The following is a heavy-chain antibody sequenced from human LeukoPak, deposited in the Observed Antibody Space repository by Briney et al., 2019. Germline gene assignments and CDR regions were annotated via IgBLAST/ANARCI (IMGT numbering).Heavy chain of an antibody. D-gene: IGHD2-8*01. Sequence: GSLRLSCAASGFSFSDAWMTWVRQAPGKGLEWVSSISSSSSYIYYADSVKGRFTISRDNAKNSLYLQMNSLRAEDTAVYYCARDNGGIVTTEGTIDYWGQGTLVTVSS. CDR3: ARDNGGIVTTEGTIDY. CDR2: ISSSSSYI. J-gene: IGHJ4*02. V-gene: IGHV3-21*01. CDR1: GFSFSDAW.